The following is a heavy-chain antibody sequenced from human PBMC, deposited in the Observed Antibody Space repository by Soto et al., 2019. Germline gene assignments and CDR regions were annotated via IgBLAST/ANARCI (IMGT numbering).Heavy chain of an antibody. J-gene: IGHJ4*02. V-gene: IGHV3-23*01. D-gene: IGHD2-15*01. CDR3: ARVIVRTLGEFHDY. Sequence: GGSLRLSCTASGFSFSPYAMSWVRHPPGRELEWVSSIAGNGDTYDKDPLKGRFTISRDNSKNTVFLQMNSLRAEDTAVYYCARVIVRTLGEFHDYWGQGILVTVSS. CDR2: IAGNGDT. CDR1: GFSFSPYA.